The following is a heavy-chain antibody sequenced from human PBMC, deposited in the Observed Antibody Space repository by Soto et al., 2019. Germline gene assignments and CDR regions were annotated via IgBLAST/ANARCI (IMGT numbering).Heavy chain of an antibody. V-gene: IGHV1-46*01. CDR3: ARDQWELLEVGYFDY. CDR1: GYTFTRYY. J-gene: IGHJ4*02. D-gene: IGHD1-26*01. CDR2: INPSDGSA. Sequence: QVQLVQSGAEVKKPGASVKVSCKASGYTFTRYYIHWVRQAPGQGLEWMGVINPSDGSASYAQKFQGGVTMTRDTSTSTVNMELGSLNSEDTAVYYCARDQWELLEVGYFDYWGQGTLVTVSS.